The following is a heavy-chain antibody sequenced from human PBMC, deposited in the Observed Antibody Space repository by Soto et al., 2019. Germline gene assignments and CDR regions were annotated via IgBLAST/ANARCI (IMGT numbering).Heavy chain of an antibody. CDR3: AKGMGGQWLVRYYYYGMDV. V-gene: IGHV3-23*01. J-gene: IGHJ6*02. CDR2: ISGSGGST. Sequence: GGSLRLSCAASGFTFSSYAMSWVRQAPGKGLEWVSAISGSGGSTYYADSVKGRFTISRDNSKNTLYLQMNSLRAEDTAVYYCAKGMGGQWLVRYYYYGMDVWGQGTTVTVSS. CDR1: GFTFSSYA. D-gene: IGHD6-19*01.